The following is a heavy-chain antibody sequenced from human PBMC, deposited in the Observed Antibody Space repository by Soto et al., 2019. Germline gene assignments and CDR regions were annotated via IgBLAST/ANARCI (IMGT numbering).Heavy chain of an antibody. V-gene: IGHV1-2*02. CDR3: ARGLRPTTSFDY. CDR2: INPNSGVT. D-gene: IGHD4-17*01. Sequence: ASVKVSCKASGCTFPGAYIHWVRQAPGQGLEWMSWINPNSGVTNCAQKLQGRVAVTRDTSISTAYMELSTLTPDDTAVYSCARGLRPTTSFDYWGQGTLVTVSS. J-gene: IGHJ4*02. CDR1: GCTFPGAY.